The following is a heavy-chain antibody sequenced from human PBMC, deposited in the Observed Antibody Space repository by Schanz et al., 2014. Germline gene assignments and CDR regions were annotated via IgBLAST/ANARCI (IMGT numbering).Heavy chain of an antibody. CDR2: ISGSGGST. J-gene: IGHJ4*02. CDR3: AKDRSWDYDSSGYCDY. V-gene: IGHV3-23*01. D-gene: IGHD3-22*01. Sequence: EVQLLESGGGLVQPGGSLRLSCAASGFTFSSYAMSWVRQAPGKGLEWVAAISGSGGSTYYADSVKGRFTISRDNSKNTLYLQMNSLRAEDTAVYYCAKDRSWDYDSSGYCDYWGQGTLVTVSS. CDR1: GFTFSSYA.